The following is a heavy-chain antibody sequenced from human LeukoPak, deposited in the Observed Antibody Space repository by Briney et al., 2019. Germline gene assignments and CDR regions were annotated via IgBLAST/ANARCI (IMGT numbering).Heavy chain of an antibody. CDR3: AGMAYYYGSGISY. J-gene: IGHJ4*02. CDR2: IYYSGST. CDR1: GGSISSYY. D-gene: IGHD3-10*01. V-gene: IGHV4-39*07. Sequence: SETLSLTCTVSGGSISSYYWGWIRQPPGKGLEWIGSIYYSGSTYYNPSLKSRVTISVDTSKNQFSLKLSSVTAADTAVYYCAGMAYYYGSGISYWGQGTLVTVSS.